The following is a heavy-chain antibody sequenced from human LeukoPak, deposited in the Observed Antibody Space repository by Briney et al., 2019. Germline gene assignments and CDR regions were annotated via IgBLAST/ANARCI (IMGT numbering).Heavy chain of an antibody. D-gene: IGHD1-26*01. Sequence: ASVKVSCKASGYTFTSYGISWVRQAPGQGLEWIGWINPNGGSGGTNFAQKFQGRVTMTTDTSISTAYMELSRLRSDDTAVYFCARQTIVGAPDAFDIWGQGTIVSVSS. V-gene: IGHV1-2*02. J-gene: IGHJ3*02. CDR1: GYTFTSYG. CDR2: INPNGGSGGT. CDR3: ARQTIVGAPDAFDI.